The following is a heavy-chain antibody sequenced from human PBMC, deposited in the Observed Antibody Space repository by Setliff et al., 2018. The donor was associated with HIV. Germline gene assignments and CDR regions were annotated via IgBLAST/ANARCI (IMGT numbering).Heavy chain of an antibody. J-gene: IGHJ3*01. CDR3: AKLYPRGAVTPISPFDV. V-gene: IGHV3-23*05. D-gene: IGHD5-12*01. Sequence: GGSLRLSCAVSDFSVSSDEMSWVRQAPGKGLEWVSTITSSYITKYADSLTGRFTISRDNSKNTLYLQMNNLRVEDTAVYYCAKLYPRGAVTPISPFDVWGLGTKGTVSS. CDR2: ITSSYIT. CDR1: DFSVSSDE.